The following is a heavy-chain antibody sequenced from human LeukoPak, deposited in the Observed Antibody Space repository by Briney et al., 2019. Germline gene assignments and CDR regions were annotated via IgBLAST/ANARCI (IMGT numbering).Heavy chain of an antibody. J-gene: IGHJ4*02. D-gene: IGHD3-22*01. V-gene: IGHV4-4*07. Sequence: SETLSLTCTVSGGSLSSYYWSWISQPAGRGLEWIGRVYTNGNTNYNPSFKSRVTMSVDTSKNQFSLKLSSVTAADTAVYYCARGDSSGSFDYWGQGTLVTVPS. CDR1: GGSLSSYY. CDR2: VYTNGNT. CDR3: ARGDSSGSFDY.